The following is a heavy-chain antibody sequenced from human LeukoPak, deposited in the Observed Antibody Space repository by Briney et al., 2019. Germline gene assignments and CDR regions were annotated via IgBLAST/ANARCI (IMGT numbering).Heavy chain of an antibody. Sequence: GGSLRLSCAASGFTFSSYGMHWVRQAPGKGLEWVAVISYDGSNKYYADSVKGRLTISRDNSKNTLYLQMNSLRAEDTAVYYCAKDHSSGWMYDYWGQGTLVTVSS. CDR2: ISYDGSNK. D-gene: IGHD6-19*01. CDR3: AKDHSSGWMYDY. CDR1: GFTFSSYG. V-gene: IGHV3-30*18. J-gene: IGHJ4*02.